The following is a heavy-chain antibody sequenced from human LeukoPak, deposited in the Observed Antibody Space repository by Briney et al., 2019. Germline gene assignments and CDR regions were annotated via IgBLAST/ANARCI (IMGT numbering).Heavy chain of an antibody. CDR1: GGSISSSSYY. V-gene: IGHV4-39*07. CDR3: ARGGMAGDLWNGYYPSDY. CDR2: IYYSGST. J-gene: IGHJ4*02. D-gene: IGHD3-3*01. Sequence: PSETLSLTCTVSGGSISSSSYYWGWIRQPPGKGLEWIGSIYYSGSTYYNPSLKSRITISVDTSKNQFSLKLNSVTAADTAVYYCARGGMAGDLWNGYYPSDYWGQGTLVTVSS.